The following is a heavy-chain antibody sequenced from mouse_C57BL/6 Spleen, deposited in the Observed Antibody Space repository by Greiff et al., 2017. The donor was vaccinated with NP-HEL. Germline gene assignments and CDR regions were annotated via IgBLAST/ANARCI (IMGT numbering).Heavy chain of an antibody. V-gene: IGHV5-17*01. CDR3: ATVDGYYHDY. J-gene: IGHJ2*01. Sequence: DVHLVESGGGLVKPGGSLKLSCAASGFTFSDYGMHWVRQAPEKGLEWVAYISSGSSTIYYADTVKGRFTISRDNAKNTLFLQMTSLRSEDTAMYYCATVDGYYHDYWGQGTTLTVSS. CDR2: ISSGSSTI. D-gene: IGHD2-3*01. CDR1: GFTFSDYG.